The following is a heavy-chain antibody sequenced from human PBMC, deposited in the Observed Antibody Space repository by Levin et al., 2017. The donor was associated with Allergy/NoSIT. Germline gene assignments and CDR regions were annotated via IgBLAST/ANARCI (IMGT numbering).Heavy chain of an antibody. J-gene: IGHJ4*02. D-gene: IGHD3-9*01. Sequence: PGGSLRLSCAASGFTVSSNYMSWVRQAPGKGLEWVSVIYSGGSTYYADSVKGRFTISRDNSKNTLYLQMNSLRAEDTAVYYCASKSDYDILTGSQSGLDYWGQGTLVTVSS. CDR2: IYSGGST. CDR1: GFTVSSNY. CDR3: ASKSDYDILTGSQSGLDY. V-gene: IGHV3-53*01.